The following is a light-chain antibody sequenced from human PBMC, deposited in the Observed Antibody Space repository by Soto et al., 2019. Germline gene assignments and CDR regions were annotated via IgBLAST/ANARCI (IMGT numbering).Light chain of an antibody. CDR2: GSF. CDR3: QQYSSSPRT. J-gene: IGKJ1*01. Sequence: RSPSSFKLSASPGESAPLSCRASQSVDNNVAWYQQKPGQAPRLLIVGSFARATGIPARFSGSGSGSDFTLTISRLEPEDFAVYYCQQYSSSPRTFGQGSKVDI. V-gene: IGKV3-15*01. CDR1: QSVDNN.